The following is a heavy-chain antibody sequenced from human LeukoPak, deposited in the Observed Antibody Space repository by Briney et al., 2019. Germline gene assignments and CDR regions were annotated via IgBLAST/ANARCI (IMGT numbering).Heavy chain of an antibody. CDR1: GFTFSSYG. CDR3: AELGITMIGGV. V-gene: IGHV3-66*01. D-gene: IGHD3-10*02. CDR2: IYSGGTT. Sequence: PGGSLRLSCAASGFTFSSYGMSWVRQAPGEGLEWVSVIYSGGTTYYADSVKGRFTISRDNSKNTLYLQMNSLRAEDTAVYYCAELGITMIGGVWGKGTTVTISS. J-gene: IGHJ6*04.